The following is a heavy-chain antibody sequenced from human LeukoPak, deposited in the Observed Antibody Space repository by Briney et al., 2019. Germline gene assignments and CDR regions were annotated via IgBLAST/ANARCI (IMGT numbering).Heavy chain of an antibody. CDR1: GGSFNNYA. CDR3: ARVPFGSGSYSTLDY. Sequence: EASVKVSCKASGGSFNNYAVTWVRQAPGQGLKWMGGFIPILGTTNYAPNFQGRVTITTDESSTTAYMELSSLKWEDTALYYCARVPFGSGSYSTLDYWGQGTLVTVSS. CDR2: FIPILGTT. D-gene: IGHD3-10*01. V-gene: IGHV1-69*05. J-gene: IGHJ4*02.